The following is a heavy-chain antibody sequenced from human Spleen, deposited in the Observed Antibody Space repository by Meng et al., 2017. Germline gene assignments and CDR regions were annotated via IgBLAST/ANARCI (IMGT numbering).Heavy chain of an antibody. CDR3: ARVLGNYYDSSGLGDY. Sequence: GESLKISCAASGFTFSSYWMDWVRPAPGKGLVWVSRINSDGSSTNYADSVKGRFTISRDHAKNALYLQMNSLRAEDAAVYYCARVLGNYYDSSGLGDYWGQGTLVTVSS. CDR2: INSDGSST. V-gene: IGHV3-74*01. CDR1: GFTFSSYW. D-gene: IGHD3-22*01. J-gene: IGHJ4*02.